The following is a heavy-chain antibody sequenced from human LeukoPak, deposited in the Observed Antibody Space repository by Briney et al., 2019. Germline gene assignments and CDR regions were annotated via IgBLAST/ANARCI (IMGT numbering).Heavy chain of an antibody. V-gene: IGHV2-70*04. CDR1: GFSLSTSGMR. J-gene: IGHJ4*02. Sequence: SGPTLVNPXQTLTLTCAFSGFSLSTSGMRVSWIRQPPGKALEWLARIDWDDDKFYSTSLKTRLTISKDTSKSQVVLTMTNMDPVDTATYYCARMATRGVNPYFDYWGQGTLVTVSS. CDR2: IDWDDDK. D-gene: IGHD3-10*01. CDR3: ARMATRGVNPYFDY.